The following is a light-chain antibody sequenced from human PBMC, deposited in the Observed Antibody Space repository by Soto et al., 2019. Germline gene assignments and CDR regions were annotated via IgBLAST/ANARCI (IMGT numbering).Light chain of an antibody. CDR1: SSNIGSNT. CDR3: AAWDDSLNGYNYV. J-gene: IGLJ1*01. V-gene: IGLV1-44*01. Sequence: QSVLTQPPSASGTPGQRVTTSCSGSSSNIGSNTVNWYQQLPGTAPKLLIYSNNQRPSGVPDRFSGSKSGTSASPALSGLQSEDEADYYFAAWDDSLNGYNYVFGTGTKVSV. CDR2: SNN.